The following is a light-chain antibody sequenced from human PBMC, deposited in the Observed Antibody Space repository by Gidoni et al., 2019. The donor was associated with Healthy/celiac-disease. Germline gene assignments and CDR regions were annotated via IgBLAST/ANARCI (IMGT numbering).Light chain of an antibody. V-gene: IGKV3-20*01. J-gene: IGKJ2*01. CDR3: KQYGST. Sequence: ELVFTQSPGTLSLSPGERATLSCRASQSVSSSYLAWYQQKPGQAPRLLIYGASSRATGITDRFSGSGSGTDITLTISRLEPEDFAVYYCKQYGSTFGQGTKLEIK. CDR2: GAS. CDR1: QSVSSSY.